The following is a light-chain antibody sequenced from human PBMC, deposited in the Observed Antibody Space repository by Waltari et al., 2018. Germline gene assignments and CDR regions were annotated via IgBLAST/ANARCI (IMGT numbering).Light chain of an antibody. CDR3: SSYTSSITYV. J-gene: IGLJ1*01. Sequence: QSAPTQPASVSGSPGQSNTISCTGTSNDFGGHNAFSWYQQHPGKAPKLMIYDVTKRPSGVSNRFSGSKSGNTASLTISGLQAEDEADYYCSSYTSSITYVFGTGTKVTVL. V-gene: IGLV2-14*01. CDR2: DVT. CDR1: SNDFGGHNA.